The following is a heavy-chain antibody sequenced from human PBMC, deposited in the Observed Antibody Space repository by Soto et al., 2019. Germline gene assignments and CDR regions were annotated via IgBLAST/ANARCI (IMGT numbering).Heavy chain of an antibody. CDR1: GGSISSGDYY. CDR3: ARGLNYYDSSGAGYFQH. CDR2: IYYSGST. V-gene: IGHV4-30-4*01. J-gene: IGHJ1*01. D-gene: IGHD3-22*01. Sequence: QVQLQESGPGLVKPSQTLSLTCTVSGGSISSGDYYWSWIRQPPGKGLEWIGYIYYSGSTYYNPSLKSRVTISVDTSKNQFSLKLSSVTAADTAVYYCARGLNYYDSSGAGYFQHWGQGTLVTVSS.